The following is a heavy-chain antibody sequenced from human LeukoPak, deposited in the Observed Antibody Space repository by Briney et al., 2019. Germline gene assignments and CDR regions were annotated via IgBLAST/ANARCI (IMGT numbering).Heavy chain of an antibody. CDR3: ARGLSAIVY. D-gene: IGHD2-15*01. CDR2: INHSGST. CDR1: GGSFSGYY. J-gene: IGHJ4*02. Sequence: SETLSLTCAVYGGSFSGYYWSWIRQPPGKGLEWIGEINHSGSTNYNPSLKCRVTISVDTSKNQFSLKLSSVTAADTAVYYCARGLSAIVYWGQGTLVTVSS. V-gene: IGHV4-34*01.